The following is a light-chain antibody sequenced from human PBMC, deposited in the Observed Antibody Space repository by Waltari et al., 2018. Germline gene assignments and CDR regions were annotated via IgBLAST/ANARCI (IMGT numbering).Light chain of an antibody. V-gene: IGKV3-15*01. J-gene: IGKJ2*02. CDR2: GAP. CDR3: QQYNNWPGT. CDR1: QSVSSN. Sequence: EIVLTQSPSTLSVSPGERATPSCRACQSVSSNLAWYQQKPGQAPSLLIYGAPTRATGIPARFSGSGSGTEFTLTISSMQSEDFAVYYCQQYNNWPGTVGQGTKLEIK.